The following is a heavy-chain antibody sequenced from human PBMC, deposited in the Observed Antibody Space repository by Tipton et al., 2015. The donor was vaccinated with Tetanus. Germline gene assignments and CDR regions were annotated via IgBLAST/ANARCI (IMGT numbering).Heavy chain of an antibody. V-gene: IGHV4-59*01. D-gene: IGHD1-1*01. J-gene: IGHJ3*02. CDR1: GGSISSYY. Sequence: TMSLTCTVSGGSISSYYWGWVRQPPGKGLEWIGYIYYSGSTNYNPSLKSRVTISVDTSKNQFSLKLSSVTAADTAVYYCARESWNRDAFDIWGQGTMVTVSS. CDR2: IYYSGST. CDR3: ARESWNRDAFDI.